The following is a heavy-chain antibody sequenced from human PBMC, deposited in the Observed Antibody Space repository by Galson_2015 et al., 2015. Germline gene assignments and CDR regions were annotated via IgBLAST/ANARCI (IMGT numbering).Heavy chain of an antibody. J-gene: IGHJ6*02. D-gene: IGHD5-24*01. Sequence: SVKVSCKASGYTFTSYAMHWVRQAPGQRLEWMGWINAGNGNTKYSQKFQGRVTITRDTSASTAYMELSNLRSEDTAVYYCARVTIPDYYYGMDVWGQGTTVTVSS. CDR1: GYTFTSYA. CDR3: ARVTIPDYYYGMDV. CDR2: INAGNGNT. V-gene: IGHV1-3*01.